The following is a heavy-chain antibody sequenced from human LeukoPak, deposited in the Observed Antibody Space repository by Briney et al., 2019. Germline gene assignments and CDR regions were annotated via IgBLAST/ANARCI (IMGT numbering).Heavy chain of an antibody. CDR3: ATRYGFWSGYSGY. Sequence: GGSLRLSCAASGFTFSSYAMSWVRQAPGKGLEWVSAISGSGGSTYYADSVKGRFTISRDNSKNTLYLQMNSLRAEDTAVYYCATRYGFWSGYSGYWGQGTLVTVSS. J-gene: IGHJ4*02. CDR1: GFTFSSYA. V-gene: IGHV3-23*01. CDR2: ISGSGGST. D-gene: IGHD3-3*01.